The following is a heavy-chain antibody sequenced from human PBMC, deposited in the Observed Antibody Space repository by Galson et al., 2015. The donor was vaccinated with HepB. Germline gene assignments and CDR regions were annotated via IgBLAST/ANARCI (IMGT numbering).Heavy chain of an antibody. CDR3: AKGFLGSLDI. J-gene: IGHJ3*02. D-gene: IGHD3-10*01. CDR1: GFTFSNYA. CDR2: ISDSGDRK. V-gene: IGHV3-23*01. Sequence: SLRLSCAASGFTFSNYAVIWVRQSPGKGLEWLPEISDSGDRKYYADSVKGRFTVFRDNSNNILYVQLNRLRVEDAAMYYCAKGFLGSLDIWGQGTLVTVSS.